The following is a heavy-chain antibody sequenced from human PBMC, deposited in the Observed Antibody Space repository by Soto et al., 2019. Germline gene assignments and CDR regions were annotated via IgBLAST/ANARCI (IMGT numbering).Heavy chain of an antibody. D-gene: IGHD3-3*01. J-gene: IGHJ6*02. CDR1: THSFTSSC. V-gene: IGHV5-10-1*01. Sequence: AQSRKISCKGSTHSFTSSCINCVRQTPSKGLEWMGRLDPTDSRTNYNPSLEGHVTISADNSINTAYLQWSSLKASDTAVYFCARNATQLYHFLSRSRETKGDYGTDVWAQGTTVTVSS. CDR2: LDPTDSRT. CDR3: ARNATQLYHFLSRSRETKGDYGTDV.